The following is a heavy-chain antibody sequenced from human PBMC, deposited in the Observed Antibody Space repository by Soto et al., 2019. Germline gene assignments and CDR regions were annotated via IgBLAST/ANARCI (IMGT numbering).Heavy chain of an antibody. CDR1: GLTSVYYL. Sequence: QVQLVQSGAEVKRPGASVKVSCKTSGLTSVYYLIHWVRQAPGQRLEWMGWIDAGNGDTRLSQSFQGRVTFKRDTSASTAYMELNTLRSEDTSVYYCASGVQGVTGLFDHWGQGTLVTVSS. CDR2: IDAGNGDT. D-gene: IGHD1-20*01. CDR3: ASGVQGVTGLFDH. V-gene: IGHV1-3*01. J-gene: IGHJ4*02.